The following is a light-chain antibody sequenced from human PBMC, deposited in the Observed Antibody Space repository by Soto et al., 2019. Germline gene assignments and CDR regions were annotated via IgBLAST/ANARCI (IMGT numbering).Light chain of an antibody. Sequence: EIVMTQSPATLSVSPGERATLSCRASQSVSRNLAWYQQKPGQAPRLLIYGASTRATGIPARFGGSGSGTESTLTINILQSEDFAVYYCQQYNSFFTFGPGTKVDIK. CDR1: QSVSRN. J-gene: IGKJ3*01. V-gene: IGKV3-15*01. CDR2: GAS. CDR3: QQYNSFFT.